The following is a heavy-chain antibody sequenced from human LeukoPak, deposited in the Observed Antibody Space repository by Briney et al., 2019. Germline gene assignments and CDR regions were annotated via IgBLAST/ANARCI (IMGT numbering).Heavy chain of an antibody. CDR3: ARHGGSTSSYGAFDI. D-gene: IGHD2-2*01. CDR1: GGSIRSYY. Sequence: PSETLSLTCTVPGGSIRSYYWSWIRQPPGKGLEWIGYIYYSGSTNYNPSLKSRVTISVDTSKNQFSLKLSSVTAADTAVYYRARHGGSTSSYGAFDIWGQGTMVTVSS. CDR2: IYYSGST. V-gene: IGHV4-59*08. J-gene: IGHJ3*02.